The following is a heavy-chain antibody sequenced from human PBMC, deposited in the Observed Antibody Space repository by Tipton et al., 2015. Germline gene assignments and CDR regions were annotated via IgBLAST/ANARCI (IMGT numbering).Heavy chain of an antibody. CDR2: IQYSGST. CDR1: SDSISKYY. CDR3: ARARGRHGGLFDS. Sequence: TLSLTCSVSSDSISKYYWSWIRQPPGKELEWIGYIQYSGSTNYNPSLKSRATISVDTSKNQFSLKVSSVTAADTAVYYCARARGRHGGLFDSWGQGTLVTVSS. J-gene: IGHJ4*02. V-gene: IGHV4-59*08. D-gene: IGHD4-23*01.